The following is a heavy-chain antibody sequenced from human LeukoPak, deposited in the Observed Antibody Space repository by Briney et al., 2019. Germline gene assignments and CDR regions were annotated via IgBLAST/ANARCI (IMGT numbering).Heavy chain of an antibody. J-gene: IGHJ6*02. D-gene: IGHD3-22*01. CDR3: ARVYDSSGLYHYYYYGMDV. CDR2: ISSSGSTI. V-gene: IGHV3-48*03. CDR1: GFTFSSYE. Sequence: KAGGSLRLSCAASGFTFSSYEMNWVRQAPGKGLEWVSYISSSGSTIYYADSVKGRFTISRDNAKNSLYLQMNSLRAEDTAVYYCARVYDSSGLYHYYYYGMDVWGQGTTVTVSS.